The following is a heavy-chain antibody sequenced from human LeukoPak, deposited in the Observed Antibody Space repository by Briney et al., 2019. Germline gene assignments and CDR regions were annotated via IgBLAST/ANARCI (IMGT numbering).Heavy chain of an antibody. Sequence: SVKVSCKASGGTFSSYAISWVRQAPGQGLEWMGGIIPIFGTANYAQKFQGRVTITADESTSTAYMELSSLRSEDTAVYYCARDPEGYDYVWGSYRSNWFDPWGRGTLVTVSS. V-gene: IGHV1-69*13. D-gene: IGHD3-16*02. CDR2: IIPIFGTA. CDR3: ARDPEGYDYVWGSYRSNWFDP. CDR1: GGTFSSYA. J-gene: IGHJ5*02.